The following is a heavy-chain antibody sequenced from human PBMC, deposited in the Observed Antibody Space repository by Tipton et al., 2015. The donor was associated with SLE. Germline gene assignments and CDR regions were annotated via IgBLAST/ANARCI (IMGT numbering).Heavy chain of an antibody. J-gene: IGHJ4*01. D-gene: IGHD3-22*01. CDR3: AREGYYDNSGYYPLFDS. V-gene: IGHV4-59*01. CDR2: IYDSENT. Sequence: TLSLTCSVSGVSIGSYYWSWIRQAPGKGLEWIGYIYDSENTNYNPSLKSRVTISDTPKNQFSLKLSSVTAADTAVYYCAREGYYDNSGYYPLFDSWGQGILVTVSS. CDR1: GVSIGSYY.